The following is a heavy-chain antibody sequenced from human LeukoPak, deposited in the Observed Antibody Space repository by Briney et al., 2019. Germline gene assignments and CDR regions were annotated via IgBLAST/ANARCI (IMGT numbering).Heavy chain of an antibody. D-gene: IGHD3-22*01. J-gene: IGHJ4*02. CDR1: GFTFSSYA. Sequence: PGGSLRLSCAASGFTFSSYAMSWVRQAPGKGLEWVSAISGSGGSTYYTDSVKGRFTISRDNSKNTLYLQMNSLRAEDTAVYYCAKILASYDSSGFDYWGQGTLVTVSS. V-gene: IGHV3-23*01. CDR3: AKILASYDSSGFDY. CDR2: ISGSGGST.